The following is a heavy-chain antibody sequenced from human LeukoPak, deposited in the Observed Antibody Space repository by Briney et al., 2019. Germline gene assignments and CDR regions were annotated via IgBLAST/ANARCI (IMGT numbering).Heavy chain of an antibody. CDR1: GFTFSNYN. J-gene: IGHJ4*02. CDR2: ISSRSTHI. CDR3: ARGLPSYYGSGSYHVVGY. D-gene: IGHD3-10*01. V-gene: IGHV3-21*01. Sequence: GGSLRLSCAASGFTFSNYNMNWVRQAPGKGLEWVSSISSRSTHIYYADSVKGRFTISRDNAKNSLYLEMNSLRDEDTAVYYCARGLPSYYGSGSYHVVGYWGQGTLVTVSS.